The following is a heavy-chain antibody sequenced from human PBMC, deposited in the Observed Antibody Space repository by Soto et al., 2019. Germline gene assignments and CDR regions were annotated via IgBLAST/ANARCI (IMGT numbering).Heavy chain of an antibody. J-gene: IGHJ4*02. D-gene: IGHD3-22*01. CDR2: INAGNGNT. CDR3: ARGSGYYYWDDY. Sequence: ASVKDSCTASGYTFTSYAMHWVRQAPGQRLEWMGWINAGNGNTRYSQKFQGRVTITRDTSASTAYMELSSLRSEDTAVYYCARGSGYYYWDDYWGQGTLVTVSS. CDR1: GYTFTSYA. V-gene: IGHV1-3*01.